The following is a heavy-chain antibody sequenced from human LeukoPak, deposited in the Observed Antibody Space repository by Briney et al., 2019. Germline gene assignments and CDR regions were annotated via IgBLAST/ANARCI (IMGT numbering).Heavy chain of an antibody. CDR3: AREAYSSDWYGPDY. CDR2: ITSDGSVTIYGDGRGT. D-gene: IGHD6-13*01. Sequence: PGGSLRLSCAASGFTFSTYWMHWVRQAPGKGVVWVSRITSDGSVTIYGDGRGTTYADSVKARFTISRDNAKNTLYLQMDSLRAEDTAVYYCAREAYSSDWYGPDYWGQGTLVTVSA. V-gene: IGHV3-74*01. J-gene: IGHJ4*02. CDR1: GFTFSTYW.